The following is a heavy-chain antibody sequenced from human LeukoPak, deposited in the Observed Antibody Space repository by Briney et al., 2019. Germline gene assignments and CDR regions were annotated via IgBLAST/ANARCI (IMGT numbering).Heavy chain of an antibody. J-gene: IGHJ6*03. CDR1: GGTFSTYV. V-gene: IGHV1-69*06. D-gene: IGHD2-15*01. CDR2: IIPAFGTA. CDR3: AINQAGYCGGGSCYRHEFYYMDV. Sequence: ASVKVSCKASGGTFSTYVISWVRQAPGQGLEWMGGIIPAFGTANYAETFQDRVTITADKSTSTAYMELSRLRSEYTAMYYCAINQAGYCGGGSCYRHEFYYMDVWGKGTSVTVSS.